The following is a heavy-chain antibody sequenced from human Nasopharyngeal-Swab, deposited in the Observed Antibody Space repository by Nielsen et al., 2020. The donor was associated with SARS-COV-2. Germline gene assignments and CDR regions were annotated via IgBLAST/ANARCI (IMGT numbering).Heavy chain of an antibody. CDR1: GGSISSSSYY. Sequence: SETLSLTCTVSGGSISSSSYYWGWIRQPPGKGLEWIGSIYYSGSPYYNPSLKSRVTISVDTSKNQFSLKLSSVTAADTAVYYCATYGYGSYYYYYMDVWGKGTTVTVSS. CDR3: ATYGYGSYYYYYMDV. V-gene: IGHV4-39*01. CDR2: IYYSGSP. D-gene: IGHD5-18*01. J-gene: IGHJ6*03.